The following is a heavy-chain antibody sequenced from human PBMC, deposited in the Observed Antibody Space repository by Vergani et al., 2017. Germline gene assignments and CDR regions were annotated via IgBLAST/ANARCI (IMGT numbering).Heavy chain of an antibody. CDR1: GYPFTAYY. CDR2: ISPDGFST. J-gene: IGHJ4*02. Sequence: QVQLVQSGAEVGKPGASVKISCKAYGYPFTAYYIQWVRHAPEQGLEWVGVISPDGFSTFYAQKFQGRVTVTRDTSTSTVYMELTILRSDDTAVYYCSREPPLTGFFDYWGQGTLVAVSS. V-gene: IGHV1-46*03. D-gene: IGHD3-9*01. CDR3: SREPPLTGFFDY.